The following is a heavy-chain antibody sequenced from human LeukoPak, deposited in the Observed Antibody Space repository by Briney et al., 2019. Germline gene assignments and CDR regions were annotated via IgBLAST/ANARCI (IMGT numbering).Heavy chain of an antibody. J-gene: IGHJ4*02. Sequence: SETLSLTCTVSGYSISSGYYWGWIRQPPGKGLEWIGSIYHGGSTYYNPSLNSRVTISVDTSKNQFSLKLSSVTAADTAVYYCARVVSYYRSSGFFDYWGQGTLVTVSS. CDR3: ARVVSYYRSSGFFDY. CDR1: GYSISSGYY. CDR2: IYHGGST. D-gene: IGHD3-10*01. V-gene: IGHV4-38-2*02.